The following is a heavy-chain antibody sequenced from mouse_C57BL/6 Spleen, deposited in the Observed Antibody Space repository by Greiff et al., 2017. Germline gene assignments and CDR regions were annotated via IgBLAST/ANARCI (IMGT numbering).Heavy chain of an antibody. CDR1: GYTFTSYW. J-gene: IGHJ2*01. CDR3: ARIKKNSSAYDYDGGY. Sequence: QVQLQQPGAELVKPGASVKLSCTASGYTFTSYWMQWVKQRPGQGLEWIGEIDPSDSYTNYNQKFKGKATLTVDTSSSTAYMQLSSLTSEDSAVYYGARIKKNSSAYDYDGGYWGQGTTLTVSS. V-gene: IGHV1-50*01. D-gene: IGHD2-4*01. CDR2: IDPSDSYT.